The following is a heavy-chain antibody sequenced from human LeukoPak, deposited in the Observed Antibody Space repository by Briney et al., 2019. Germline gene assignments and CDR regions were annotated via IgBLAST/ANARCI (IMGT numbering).Heavy chain of an antibody. V-gene: IGHV4-59*08. CDR1: GASVSSDY. J-gene: IGHJ4*02. D-gene: IGHD2-2*03. CDR2: IYHSGHT. Sequence: SETLSLTCTVSGASVSSDYWSWIRQSPGRGLEWIGYIYHSGHTMSNPSLKSRVSLSLDTSNNQFSLKLSSVTAADTAVYYCARAGYCSGASCIFDYWGQGTLVTVSS. CDR3: ARAGYCSGASCIFDY.